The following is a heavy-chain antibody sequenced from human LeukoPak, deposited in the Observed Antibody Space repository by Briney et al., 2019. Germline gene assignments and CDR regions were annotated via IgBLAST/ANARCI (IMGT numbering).Heavy chain of an antibody. D-gene: IGHD3-3*01. CDR2: INPNSGGT. Sequence: ASVKVSCKASGYTFTSYYMHWVRQAPGQGLEWMGWINPNSGGTNCAQKFQGRVTMTSDTSIRTAYMELSRLRSDDTAVYYCARDGWSGYHWFDPWGQGTLVTVSP. CDR3: ARDGWSGYHWFDP. V-gene: IGHV1-2*02. CDR1: GYTFTSYY. J-gene: IGHJ5*02.